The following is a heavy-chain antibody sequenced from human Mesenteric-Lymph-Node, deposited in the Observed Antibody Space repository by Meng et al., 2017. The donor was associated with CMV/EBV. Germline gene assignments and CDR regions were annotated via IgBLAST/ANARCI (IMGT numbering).Heavy chain of an antibody. V-gene: IGHV6-1*01. CDR2: TYYRSNWYN. D-gene: IGHD6-19*01. CDR1: GDIVSSNSAA. CDR3: ARGVVAVAGLDTYHI. Sequence: SETLSLTCALSGDIVSSNSAAWNWIRQSPSRGLEWLGRTYYRSNWYNDYALSVKSRITINPDTSKNQFSLQLKSVTPEDTAVYYCARGVVAVAGLDTYHIWGQGTRVTVSS. J-gene: IGHJ3*02.